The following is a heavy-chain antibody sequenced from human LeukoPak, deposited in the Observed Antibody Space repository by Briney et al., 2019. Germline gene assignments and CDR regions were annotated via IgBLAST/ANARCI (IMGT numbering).Heavy chain of an antibody. D-gene: IGHD3-10*01. Sequence: GGSLRLSCAASRFTFSNAWMSWVRQAPGMGREWVGRVNSKTDGGTTDYAAPVKGRFTISRDDSKNTLYLQMNSLKTEDTAVYYCAKHYYGSGSYADYWGQGTLVTVSS. V-gene: IGHV3-15*01. J-gene: IGHJ4*02. CDR3: AKHYYGSGSYADY. CDR2: VNSKTDGGTT. CDR1: RFTFSNAW.